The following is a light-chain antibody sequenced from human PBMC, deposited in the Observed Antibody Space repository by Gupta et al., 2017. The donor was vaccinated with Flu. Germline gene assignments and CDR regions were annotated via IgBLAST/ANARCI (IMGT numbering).Light chain of an antibody. CDR2: DVS. CDR1: SSDVGGYNY. V-gene: IGLV2-14*04. Sequence: TSSDVGGYNYVSWYQQHPGKAPKLMIYDVSNRPSGVSNRFSGSKSGNTASLTISGLQAEDEADYYCSSYTSSSTLVFGTGTKVTAL. CDR3: SSYTSSSTLV. J-gene: IGLJ1*01.